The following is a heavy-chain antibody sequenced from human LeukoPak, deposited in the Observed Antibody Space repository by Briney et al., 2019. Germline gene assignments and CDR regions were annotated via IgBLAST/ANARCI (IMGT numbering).Heavy chain of an antibody. V-gene: IGHV3-9*01. D-gene: IGHD4-17*01. J-gene: IGHJ4*02. CDR2: ISWDSGSI. Sequence: GGSLRLSCAASGFTFDDYAMHWVRQAPGKGLEWVSDISWDSGSIGYADSVEGRFTISRDNAKNSLYLEMNSLRAEDTALYYCAGAVTVTTGPLGYWGQGTLVTVSS. CDR1: GFTFDDYA. CDR3: AGAVTVTTGPLGY.